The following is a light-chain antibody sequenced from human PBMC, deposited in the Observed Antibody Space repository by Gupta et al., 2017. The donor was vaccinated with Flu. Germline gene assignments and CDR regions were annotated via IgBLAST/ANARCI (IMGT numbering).Light chain of an antibody. J-gene: IGKJ1*01. CDR3: QQDGGSPRT. CDR1: QSVSNNY. Sequence: EIVLTQSPATLSLSPGERATLSCGASQSVSNNYLAWYQQRPGLAPRLLIYDASRRATGIPDRFSGSGSGTDFTLTISILDPEDFAVYYCQQDGGSPRTFGQGTKVEIK. V-gene: IGKV3D-20*01. CDR2: DAS.